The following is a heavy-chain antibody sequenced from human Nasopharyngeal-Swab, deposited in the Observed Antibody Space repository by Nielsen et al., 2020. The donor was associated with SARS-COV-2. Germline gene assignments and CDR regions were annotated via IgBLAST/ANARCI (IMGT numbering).Heavy chain of an antibody. V-gene: IGHV3-30*04. Sequence: GESLKISCAASGFTFSSYAMHWVRQAPGKGLEWVAVISYDGSNKYYADSVKGRFTISRDNSKNTLYLQMNSLRAEDTAVYYCAREAGYSSSWSTAPWFDPWGQGTLVTVSS. CDR1: GFTFSSYA. CDR3: AREAGYSSSWSTAPWFDP. CDR2: ISYDGSNK. D-gene: IGHD6-13*01. J-gene: IGHJ5*02.